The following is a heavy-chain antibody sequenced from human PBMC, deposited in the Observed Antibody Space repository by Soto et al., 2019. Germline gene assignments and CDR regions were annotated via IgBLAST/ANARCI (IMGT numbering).Heavy chain of an antibody. J-gene: IGHJ4*02. CDR2: IYSGGST. V-gene: IGHV3-53*01. CDR3: ARAIVGPTTYDY. D-gene: IGHD1-26*01. CDR1: GFTVSSNY. Sequence: GGSLRLSCAASGFTVSSNYMSWVRQAPGKGLEWVSVIYSGGSTYYADSVKGRFTISRDNSKNTLYLQMNSLRAEDTAVYYCARAIVGPTTYDYWGQGTLVTSPQ.